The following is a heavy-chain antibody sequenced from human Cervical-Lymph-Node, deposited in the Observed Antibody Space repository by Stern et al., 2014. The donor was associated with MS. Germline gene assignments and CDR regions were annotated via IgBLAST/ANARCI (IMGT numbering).Heavy chain of an antibody. V-gene: IGHV1-69*01. CDR3: ASSYTGWDNPYHFYGMDV. CDR1: GDSLSRFA. Sequence: VQLVQSGAEVKKPGSSVKVSCKASGDSLSRFAISWVRQAPGQGLEWMGGIIPISGKANYAQKFQDRVKLIADESTSTAYMELSSLKSEDAAVYYCASSYTGWDNPYHFYGMDVWGQGTTVTVSS. D-gene: IGHD6-19*01. CDR2: IIPISGKA. J-gene: IGHJ6*02.